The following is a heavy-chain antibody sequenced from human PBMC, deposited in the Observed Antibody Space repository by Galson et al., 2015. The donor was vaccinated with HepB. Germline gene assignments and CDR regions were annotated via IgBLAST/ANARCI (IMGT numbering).Heavy chain of an antibody. V-gene: IGHV3-21*01. D-gene: IGHD7-27*01. J-gene: IGHJ4*02. CDR3: ARERDWGGPPSFDY. CDR2: MSSSSSYI. Sequence: SLRLSCAASGFTFSSYSMNWVRQAPGEGLEWVSSMSSSSSYIYYADSVKGRFTISRDNAKNSLYLQMNSLRAEDTAVYYCARERDWGGPPSFDYWGPGTLVPASS. CDR1: GFTFSSYS.